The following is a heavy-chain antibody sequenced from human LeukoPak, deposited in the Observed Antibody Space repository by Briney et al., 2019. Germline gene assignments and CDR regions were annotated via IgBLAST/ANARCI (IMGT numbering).Heavy chain of an antibody. CDR3: AKHYMGSSYNRGLDY. CDR1: GDSINSNSYY. V-gene: IGHV4-39*01. CDR2: IYYSGYT. Sequence: PSETLSLICTVSGDSINSNSYYWGWIRQPPGKGLEWIGSIYYSGYTYYNPSLESRVTISVDTSKNQFSLKLSSVTAADTAIYYCAKHYMGSSYNRGLDYWGQGTLVTVSS. J-gene: IGHJ4*02. D-gene: IGHD3-10*01.